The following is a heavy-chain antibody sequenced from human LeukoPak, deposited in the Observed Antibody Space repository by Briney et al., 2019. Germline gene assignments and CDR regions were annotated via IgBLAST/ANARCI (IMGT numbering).Heavy chain of an antibody. J-gene: IGHJ4*02. Sequence: PGGSLRLSCSASGFTFTTYGMNWVRQAPGKGLEWVSGICGSGIRTYYADSVKGRFTISRDNSKNTLYLQMNSLRDEDTAVYYCAKDSHWIFDDWGQGILVTVSS. CDR2: ICGSGIRT. CDR1: GFTFTTYG. D-gene: IGHD2-2*03. V-gene: IGHV3-23*01. CDR3: AKDSHWIFDD.